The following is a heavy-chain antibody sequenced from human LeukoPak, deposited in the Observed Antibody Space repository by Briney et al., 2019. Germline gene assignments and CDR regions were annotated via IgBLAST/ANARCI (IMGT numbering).Heavy chain of an antibody. D-gene: IGHD5-18*01. CDR3: ARDYVYTAIGYYYYIDV. CDR1: GYTFTSYY. V-gene: IGHV1-46*01. J-gene: IGHJ6*03. CDR2: INPRGGST. Sequence: SLKVSCKASGYTFTSYYMHSVRQAPGQGLEWMGIINPRGGSTSYAQKFQGRVTMTRDMSTSTVYMELSSLRSEATAVYYCARDYVYTAIGYYYYIDVWGKGTTVTVS.